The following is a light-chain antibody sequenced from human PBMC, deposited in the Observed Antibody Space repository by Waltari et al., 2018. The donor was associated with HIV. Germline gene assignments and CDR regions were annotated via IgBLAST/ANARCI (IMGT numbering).Light chain of an antibody. CDR1: QSLSSNY. V-gene: IGKV3-20*01. J-gene: IGKJ1*01. CDR3: QQYGNSGT. Sequence: DIVLTQSPGTLSLSPGERATLSCRASQSLSSNYLAWYQQKPGQAPRLLIHGASSRATGIPDRFSGSGSETDFTLTISRLEPEDFAVYYCQQYGNSGTFGQGTKVEIK. CDR2: GAS.